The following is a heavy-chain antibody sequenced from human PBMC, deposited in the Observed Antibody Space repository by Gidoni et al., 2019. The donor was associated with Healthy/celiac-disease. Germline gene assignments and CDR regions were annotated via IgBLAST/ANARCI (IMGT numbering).Heavy chain of an antibody. CDR1: GFTFSSYA. Sequence: EVQLLESGGGLVQPGGSLRLSCAASGFTFSSYAMSWVRQAPGKGLEWVSAISCRCGSTYYADSVKGRFTISRDNSKNTLYLQMNSLRAEDTAVYYCAKDHIAVSADFDYWGQVTLVTVSS. CDR2: ISCRCGST. CDR3: AKDHIAVSADFDY. J-gene: IGHJ4*02. V-gene: IGHV3-23*01. D-gene: IGHD6-19*01.